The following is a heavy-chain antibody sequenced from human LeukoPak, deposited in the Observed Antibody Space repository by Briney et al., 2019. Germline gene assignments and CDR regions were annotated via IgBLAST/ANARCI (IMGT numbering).Heavy chain of an antibody. CDR3: ARGHHNSGWYGGIDY. CDR2: ISYDGSNK. J-gene: IGHJ4*02. CDR1: GFTFSSYG. D-gene: IGHD6-19*01. V-gene: IGHV3-30*03. Sequence: GGSLRLSCAASGFTFSSYGMHWVRQAPGKGLEWVAVISYDGSNKYYADSVKGRFTISRDNSKRSLFLQMNSLTDADTAVYYCARGHHNSGWYGGIDYWGQGILVTVSS.